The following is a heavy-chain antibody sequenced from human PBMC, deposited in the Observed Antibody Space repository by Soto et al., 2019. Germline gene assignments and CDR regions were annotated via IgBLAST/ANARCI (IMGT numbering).Heavy chain of an antibody. V-gene: IGHV4-30-2*02. CDR2: IYHSGST. D-gene: IGHD1-26*01. CDR1: GGSISSGGYC. Sequence: SATLSLTCAVSGGSISSGGYCWSWIRQPPGKGLEWIGYIYHSGSTYYNPSLKTRLTISKDTSKNQVVLTMTNMDPVDTATYYCARMGVPYSGSYYYYYYGMDVWGQGTTVTVSS. J-gene: IGHJ6*02. CDR3: ARMGVPYSGSYYYYYYGMDV.